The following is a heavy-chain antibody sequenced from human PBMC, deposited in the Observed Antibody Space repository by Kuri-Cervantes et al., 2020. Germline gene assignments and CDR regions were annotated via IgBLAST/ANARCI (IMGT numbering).Heavy chain of an antibody. CDR2: ISSSGSTL. J-gene: IGHJ4*02. Sequence: GESLKISCAASGFTFNYYSMNWVRQAPGKGLEWVSYISSSGSTLYYADSVKGRFTISRDNAKNSLYLQMNSLRAEDTAVYYCARDLTGAAFGYGGGGDYWGQGTLVTVSS. D-gene: IGHD4-23*01. V-gene: IGHV3-48*04. CDR3: ARDLTGAAFGYGGGGDY. CDR1: GFTFNYYS.